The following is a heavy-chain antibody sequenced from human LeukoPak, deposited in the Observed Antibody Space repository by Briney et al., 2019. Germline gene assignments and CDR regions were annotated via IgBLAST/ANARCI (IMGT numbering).Heavy chain of an antibody. Sequence: GGSLRLSCAASGFTFSSYAMSWVRQAPGKGLEWVSAISGSGGSTYYADSVKGRFTISRDNSKNTLYLQMNSLRAEDTAVYYCARDQIHSSGWFSGSDYWGQGTLVTVSS. CDR2: ISGSGGST. CDR1: GFTFSSYA. V-gene: IGHV3-23*01. CDR3: ARDQIHSSGWFSGSDY. D-gene: IGHD6-19*01. J-gene: IGHJ4*02.